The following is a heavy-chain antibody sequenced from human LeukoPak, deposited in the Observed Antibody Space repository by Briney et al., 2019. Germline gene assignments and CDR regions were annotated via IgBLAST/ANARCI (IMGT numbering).Heavy chain of an antibody. CDR2: ISAYNGNT. CDR3: ARLDIVVVPAAIGFGGGGQRDDYYYYYMDV. CDR1: GYTFTSYG. Sequence: ASVKVSCKASGYTFTSYGISWVRQAPGQGLEWMGWISAYNGNTNYAQKPQGRVTMTTDTSTSTAYMELRSLRSDDTAVYYCARLDIVVVPAAIGFGGGGQRDDYYYYYMDVWGKGTTVTVSS. V-gene: IGHV1-18*01. J-gene: IGHJ6*03. D-gene: IGHD2-2*03.